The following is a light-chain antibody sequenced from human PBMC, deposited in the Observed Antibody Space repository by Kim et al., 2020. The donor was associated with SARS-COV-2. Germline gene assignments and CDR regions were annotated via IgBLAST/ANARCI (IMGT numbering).Light chain of an antibody. V-gene: IGKV1-5*03. CDR2: KAS. J-gene: IGKJ5*01. Sequence: ASVGDRVTIPCRASQSIYSYLAWYQQKPGNVPKILIYKASTLESGVPSRFSGSESGTEFTLTISSLQPDDFATYYCQHFYTYPVTFGQGTRLEI. CDR3: QHFYTYPVT. CDR1: QSIYSY.